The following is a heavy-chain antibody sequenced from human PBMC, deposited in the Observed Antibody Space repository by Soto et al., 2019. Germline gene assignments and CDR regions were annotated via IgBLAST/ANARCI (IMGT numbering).Heavy chain of an antibody. CDR2: INPSGST. J-gene: IGHJ4*02. CDR3: ARGTEGAWLVLDY. CDR1: GGSFSGYY. Sequence: PSETLSLTCAVYGGSFSGYYWNWIRQPPGKGLERIGEINPSGSTNYKPSLKSRVTISVDTSKNQFSLKLSSVTAADTAVYYCARGTEGAWLVLDYWGQGTLVTVSS. D-gene: IGHD6-19*01. V-gene: IGHV4-34*01.